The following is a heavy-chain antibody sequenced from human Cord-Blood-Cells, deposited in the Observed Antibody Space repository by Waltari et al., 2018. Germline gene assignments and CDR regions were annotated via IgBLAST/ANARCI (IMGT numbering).Heavy chain of an antibody. V-gene: IGHV3-30*18. Sequence: QVQLVESGGGVVQPGRSLRLSCAASGFTSSSDGMPWVRPAPGTGLEWVAVISYGGSNKYYADSVKGRFTISRDNSKNTLYLQMNSLRAEDTAVYYCAKDCSSTSCSSKDAFDIWGQGTMVTVSS. J-gene: IGHJ3*02. CDR1: GFTSSSDG. CDR2: ISYGGSNK. D-gene: IGHD2-2*01. CDR3: AKDCSSTSCSSKDAFDI.